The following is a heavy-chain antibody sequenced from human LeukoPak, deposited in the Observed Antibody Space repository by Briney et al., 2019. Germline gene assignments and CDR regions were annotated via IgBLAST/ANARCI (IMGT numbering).Heavy chain of an antibody. V-gene: IGHV4-34*01. Sequence: SETLSLTCAVYGGSFSGYYWRWIRQPPRKGLEWIGEINHSGRPNYNPSLKSRVTISVDTSKNQFSLKVSSVTAADTAVYYCARGVGLRSDFDIWGQGTMVTVSS. D-gene: IGHD3-3*01. CDR1: GGSFSGYY. CDR3: ARGVGLRSDFDI. CDR2: INHSGRP. J-gene: IGHJ3*02.